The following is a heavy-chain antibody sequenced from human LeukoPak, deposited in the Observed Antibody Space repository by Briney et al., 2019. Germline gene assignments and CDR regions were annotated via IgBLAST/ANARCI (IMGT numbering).Heavy chain of an antibody. V-gene: IGHV1-69*05. CDR2: IIPIFGTA. D-gene: IGHD3-9*01. CDR1: GGTFSIYA. Sequence: GASVTVSFKASGGTFSIYAISWVRQAPGQGLGWMGGIIPIFGTANYAQKFQGRVTITTDESTSTAYMELSSLRSEDTAVYYCARGRGMYFGTLSLKAENWFDPWGQGTLVTVSS. J-gene: IGHJ5*02. CDR3: ARGRGMYFGTLSLKAENWFDP.